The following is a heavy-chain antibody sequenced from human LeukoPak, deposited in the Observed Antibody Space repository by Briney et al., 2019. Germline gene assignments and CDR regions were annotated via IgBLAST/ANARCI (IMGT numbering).Heavy chain of an antibody. CDR3: AATPYCSSTSCKSYYYYYMDV. CDR1: GGSISSYY. J-gene: IGHJ6*03. Sequence: SETLSLTCTVSGGSISSYYWSWIRQPAGKGLEWIGRIYTSGSTNYNPSLKSRVTMSVDTSKNQFSLKLSSVTAADTAVYYCAATPYCSSTSCKSYYYYYMDVWGKGTTVTVSS. D-gene: IGHD2-2*01. CDR2: IYTSGST. V-gene: IGHV4-4*07.